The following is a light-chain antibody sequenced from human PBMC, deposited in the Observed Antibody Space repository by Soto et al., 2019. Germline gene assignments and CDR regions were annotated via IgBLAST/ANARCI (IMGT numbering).Light chain of an antibody. Sequence: IVMTQSPATLSVSPGERATLSCRASQSVSSSLVWYQQKPGQAPRLLIYGASTRAAGIPARFSGSGSGTEFTLTISSLQSEDFAIYYCQQSSNWPRTFGQGTKVEMK. V-gene: IGKV3-15*01. CDR2: GAS. CDR3: QQSSNWPRT. CDR1: QSVSSS. J-gene: IGKJ1*01.